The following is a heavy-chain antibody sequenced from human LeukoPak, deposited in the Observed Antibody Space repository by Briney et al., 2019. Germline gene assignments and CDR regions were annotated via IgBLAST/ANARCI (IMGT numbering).Heavy chain of an antibody. CDR3: ARARAVAGPLYYYYYMDV. V-gene: IGHV3-53*01. CDR1: GFTVSSNY. CDR2: IYSGGST. J-gene: IGHJ6*03. Sequence: GGSLRLSCAASGFTVSSNYMSWVRQAPGKGLEWVSVIYSGGSTYYADSVKGRFTISRDNSKNTLYLQMNSLRAEDTAVYYCARARAVAGPLYYYYYMDVWGKGTTVTISS. D-gene: IGHD6-19*01.